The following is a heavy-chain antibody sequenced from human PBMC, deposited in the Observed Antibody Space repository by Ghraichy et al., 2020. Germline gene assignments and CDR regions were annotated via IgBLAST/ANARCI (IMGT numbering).Heavy chain of an antibody. CDR2: ISWKSGSI. CDR1: GFTFDDYA. Sequence: LSLTCAASGFTFDDYAMHWVRQAPGKGLEWVSGISWKSGSIGYADSVKGRFTMSRDNAKNSLYLQMNSLRAEDTALYYCAKDSYFDSSGSLDYWGQGTLVTVSS. CDR3: AKDSYFDSSGSLDY. V-gene: IGHV3-9*01. D-gene: IGHD3-22*01. J-gene: IGHJ4*02.